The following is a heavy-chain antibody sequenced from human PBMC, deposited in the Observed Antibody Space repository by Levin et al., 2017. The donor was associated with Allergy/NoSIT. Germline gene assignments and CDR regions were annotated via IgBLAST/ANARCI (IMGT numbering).Heavy chain of an antibody. CDR3: ALLPGYYYDSSGYPFDY. CDR2: IYPGDSDT. D-gene: IGHD3-22*01. Sequence: GESLKISCKGSGYSFTSYWIGWVRQMPGKGLEWMGIIYPGDSDTRYSPSFQGQVTISADKSISTAYLQWSSLKASDTAMYYCALLPGYYYDSSGYPFDYWGQGTLVTVSS. CDR1: GYSFTSYW. J-gene: IGHJ4*02. V-gene: IGHV5-51*01.